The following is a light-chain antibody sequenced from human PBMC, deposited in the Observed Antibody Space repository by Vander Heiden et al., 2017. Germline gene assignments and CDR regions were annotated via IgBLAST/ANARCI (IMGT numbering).Light chain of an antibody. CDR2: GNS. V-gene: IGLV1-40*01. CDR3: QSYDSSLSGWV. J-gene: IGLJ3*02. CDR1: SSNIGAGYD. Sequence: QSVLTQPPSVSGAPGQRVTISCTGSSSNIGAGYDVHWYQQLPGTAPKLLIYGNSNRPSGVPDRFSGSKSGTSASLAITGLQAEDEADYYCQSYDSSLSGWVLGGGTKLKVL.